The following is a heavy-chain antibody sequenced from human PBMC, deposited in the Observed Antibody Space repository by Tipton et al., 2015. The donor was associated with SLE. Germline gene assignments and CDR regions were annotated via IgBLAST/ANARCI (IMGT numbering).Heavy chain of an antibody. V-gene: IGHV4-39*07. CDR1: GDSISSSGYQ. Sequence: TRSLTCTVFGDSISSSGYQWGWFRQPPGKGLEWIGRISYSENTYYNPSLRSRVTLLLDMSKNQFSLKVSSVTAADTAVYFCARHRSGSSWLDPWGQGTLVTVAS. D-gene: IGHD1-26*01. J-gene: IGHJ5*02. CDR3: ARHRSGSSWLDP. CDR2: ISYSENT.